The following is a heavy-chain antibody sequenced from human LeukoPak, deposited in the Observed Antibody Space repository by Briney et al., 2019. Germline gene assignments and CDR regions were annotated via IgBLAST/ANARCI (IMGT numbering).Heavy chain of an antibody. V-gene: IGHV3-21*01. J-gene: IGHJ3*02. CDR1: GFTFSDYS. CDR3: ARDQAGNSDAFDM. D-gene: IGHD4-23*01. CDR2: ISRSSIYI. Sequence: PGGSLRLSCVASGFTFSDYSMNWVRQAPGKGLEWVASISRSSIYIYYADSVKGRFTISRDNAKNSLDLQMNSLRAEDTAVYYCARDQAGNSDAFDMWGQGTMVTVSS.